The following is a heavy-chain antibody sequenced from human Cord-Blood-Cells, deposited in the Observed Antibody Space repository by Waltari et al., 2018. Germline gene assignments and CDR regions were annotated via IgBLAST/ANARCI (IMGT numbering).Heavy chain of an antibody. CDR3: ARGLTSGYYDSSGYYY. J-gene: IGHJ4*02. CDR1: GGSFSGYY. Sequence: QVQLQQWGAGLLKPSETLSLTCAVYGGSFSGYYWSWIRQPPGKGLEWIGEINHSGSTNYNPSLKSRVTISVDTAKNQVSLKLSSVTAADTAVYYCARGLTSGYYDSSGYYYWGQGTLVTVSS. V-gene: IGHV4-34*01. CDR2: INHSGST. D-gene: IGHD3-22*01.